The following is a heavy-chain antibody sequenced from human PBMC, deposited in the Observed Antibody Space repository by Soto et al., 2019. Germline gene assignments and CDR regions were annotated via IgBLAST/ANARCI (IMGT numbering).Heavy chain of an antibody. CDR3: ARGPLMITFGGVIGNLDY. CDR2: ISAYNGNT. CDR1: GYTFTSYG. V-gene: IGHV1-18*01. D-gene: IGHD3-16*02. J-gene: IGHJ4*02. Sequence: ASVKVSCKAAGYTFTSYGISWVRQAPGQGLEWMGWISAYNGNTNYAPKLQGRVTMTTDTSTSRAHMEQKSLRSNDTAVYYCARGPLMITFGGVIGNLDYWGQGTLATVSS.